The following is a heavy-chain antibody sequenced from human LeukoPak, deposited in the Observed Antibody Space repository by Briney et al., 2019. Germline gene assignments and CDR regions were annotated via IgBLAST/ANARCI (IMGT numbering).Heavy chain of an antibody. J-gene: IGHJ4*02. D-gene: IGHD6-19*01. CDR2: ISRSSSYI. CDR3: ARSGIAVAGRFDY. V-gene: IGHV3-21*01. CDR1: GFTFSSYS. Sequence: GGSLRLSCTAYGFTFSSYSMNWVRQAPGKGLEWVSSISRSSSYIYYADSVKGRFAISRDNAKNSLYLQMNSLRAEDTAVYYCARSGIAVAGRFDYWGQGTLVTVSS.